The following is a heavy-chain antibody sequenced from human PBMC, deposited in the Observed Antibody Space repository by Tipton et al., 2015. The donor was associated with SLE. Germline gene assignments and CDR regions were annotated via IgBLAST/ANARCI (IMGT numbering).Heavy chain of an antibody. V-gene: IGHV3-30-3*01. D-gene: IGHD3-10*01. CDR1: GFTFSSYA. Sequence: SLRLSCAASGFTFSSYAMHWVRQAPGKGLEWVAVISYDGSNKYYADSVKGRFTISRDNSKNTLYLQMNSLRAEDTAVYYCAKDTYGAFDIWGQGTMVTVSS. CDR2: ISYDGSNK. J-gene: IGHJ3*02. CDR3: AKDTYGAFDI.